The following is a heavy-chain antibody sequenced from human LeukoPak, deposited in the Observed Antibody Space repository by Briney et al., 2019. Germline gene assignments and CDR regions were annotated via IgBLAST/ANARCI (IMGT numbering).Heavy chain of an antibody. CDR2: ISSSSPYI. Sequence: GGPLKLSCAASGFTFSSFGMNWVRPAPGKGLGWVSSISSSSPYIHYADSVKGRFTISRDNAKNSLNLQMNSLRAEDTAVYYCARIDYYDSSGYYGNFDYGGQGTLVTVTA. J-gene: IGHJ4*02. D-gene: IGHD3-22*01. CDR3: ARIDYYDSSGYYGNFDY. V-gene: IGHV3-21*01. CDR1: GFTFSSFG.